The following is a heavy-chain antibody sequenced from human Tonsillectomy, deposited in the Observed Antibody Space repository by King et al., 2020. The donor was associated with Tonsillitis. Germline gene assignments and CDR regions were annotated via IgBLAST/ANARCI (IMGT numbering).Heavy chain of an antibody. CDR3: ARKESRSISGSHPSAFAY. CDR1: GFTFSDYY. V-gene: IGHV3-11*01. J-gene: IGHJ4*02. Sequence: VQLVESGGGLVKPGGSLRLSCAASGFTFSDYYMSWIRQAPGKGLEWVSYISSSGSTIYYADSVKGRFTISRDNAKNALYLQMNSLRAEDTAVYYCARKESRSISGSHPSAFAYWVQGTQVTVSS. D-gene: IGHD3-3*01. CDR2: ISSSGSTI.